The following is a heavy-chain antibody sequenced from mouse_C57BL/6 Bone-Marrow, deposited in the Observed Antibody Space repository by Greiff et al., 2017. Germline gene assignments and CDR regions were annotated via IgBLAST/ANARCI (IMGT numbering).Heavy chain of an antibody. D-gene: IGHD1-1*01. CDR2: IYPRSGNT. CDR3: ARGTTVVAPMDY. J-gene: IGHJ4*01. CDR1: GYTFTSYG. Sequence: VQVVESGAELARPGASVKLSCKASGYTFTSYGISWVKQRTGQGLEWIGEIYPRSGNTYYNEKFKGKATLTADKSSRTAYMELRSLTSEDSAVYFCARGTTVVAPMDYWGQGTSVTVSS. V-gene: IGHV1-81*01.